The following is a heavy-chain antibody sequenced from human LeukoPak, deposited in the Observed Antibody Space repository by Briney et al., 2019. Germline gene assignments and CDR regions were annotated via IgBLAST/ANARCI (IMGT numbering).Heavy chain of an antibody. D-gene: IGHD5-12*01. J-gene: IGHJ4*02. Sequence: TGGSLRLSCAASGFTFSSYAMHWVRQAPGKGLEWVTFIRYDGSNKYYADSVRGRFTISRDDSKNTLYLQMKNLRAEDTAVYYCAKDGAWLRFDDWGQGILVTVSS. V-gene: IGHV3-30*02. CDR1: GFTFSSYA. CDR2: IRYDGSNK. CDR3: AKDGAWLRFDD.